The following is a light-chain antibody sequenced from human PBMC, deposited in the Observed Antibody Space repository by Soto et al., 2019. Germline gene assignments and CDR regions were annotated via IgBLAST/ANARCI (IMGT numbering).Light chain of an antibody. J-gene: IGLJ2*01. V-gene: IGLV2-8*01. Sequence: QSALTQPPSASGSPGQSVTISCTGTSSDVGGYNYVSWYQQHPGKAPKLMIYEVIKRPSGVPDRFYGSKSGNTASLTVSGLQAEYEADYYCSSYTGSNNYVIVGGGTKLTVL. CDR3: SSYTGSNNYVI. CDR2: EVI. CDR1: SSDVGGYNY.